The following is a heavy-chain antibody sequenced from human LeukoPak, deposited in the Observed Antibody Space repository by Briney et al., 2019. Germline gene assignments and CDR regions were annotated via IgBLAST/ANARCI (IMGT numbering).Heavy chain of an antibody. D-gene: IGHD3-22*01. CDR1: GFTFDDYA. Sequence: GGSLRLSCAASGFTFDDYAMHWVRQAPGKGLEWVSLISGNGGSTYYADSVKGRFTISRDNSKNSLYLQMNSLRTEDTALYYCAKPYYYDSSGDPRDYWGQGTLDTVSS. V-gene: IGHV3-43*02. J-gene: IGHJ4*02. CDR2: ISGNGGST. CDR3: AKPYYYDSSGDPRDY.